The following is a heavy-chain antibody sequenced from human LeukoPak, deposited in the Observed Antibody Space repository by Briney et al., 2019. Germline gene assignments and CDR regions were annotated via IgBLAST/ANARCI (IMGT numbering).Heavy chain of an antibody. CDR3: AKVRAVIVVVVAAPAAFGP. CDR1: GFTFSNYY. D-gene: IGHD2-15*01. CDR2: ISRSGDSI. J-gene: IGHJ5*02. Sequence: GGSLRLSCAASGFTFSNYYMAWIRQAPGKGLEWVSYISRSGDSIHYADSVRGRFTISRDNAKNSLFLEMNSLRAEDTAVYYCAKVRAVIVVVVAAPAAFGPWGQGTLVTVSS. V-gene: IGHV3-11*01.